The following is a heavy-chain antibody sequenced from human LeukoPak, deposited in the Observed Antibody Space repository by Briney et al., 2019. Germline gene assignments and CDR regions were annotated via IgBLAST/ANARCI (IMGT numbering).Heavy chain of an antibody. D-gene: IGHD4-23*01. V-gene: IGHV1-58*02. CDR2: IVVGSGNT. J-gene: IGHJ4*02. CDR3: ARDRPDYGGSYHFDY. CDR1: GFTFTSSA. Sequence: SVKVSCKASGFTFTSSAMQCVRQARGQRLEWIGWIVVGSGNTNYAQKFQERVTITRDMSTSTAYMELSSLRSEDTAVYYCARDRPDYGGSYHFDYWGQGTLVTVSS.